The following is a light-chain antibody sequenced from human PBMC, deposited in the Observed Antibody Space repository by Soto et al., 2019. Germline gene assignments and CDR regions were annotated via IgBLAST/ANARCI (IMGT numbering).Light chain of an antibody. V-gene: IGLV1-47*02. CDR1: SSNIESNW. Sequence: QTVVTQAPSVSGTPGQRVTISCSGSSSNIESNWVYWYQQLPGTAPKLLIYNNNQRPSGVSDRFSGSKSGTSASLAITGLRSDGEADYYCATWDDDLYTPIIGGGTKLTVL. J-gene: IGLJ2*01. CDR2: NNN. CDR3: ATWDDDLYTPI.